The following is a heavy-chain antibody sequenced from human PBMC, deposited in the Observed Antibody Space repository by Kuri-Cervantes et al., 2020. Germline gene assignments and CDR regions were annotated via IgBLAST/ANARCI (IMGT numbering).Heavy chain of an antibody. J-gene: IGHJ6*02. CDR2: MNPNSGNT. CDR3: ARVSGYSYGLDGMDV. Sequence: ASVKVSCKASGYTFTSYDINWVRQATGQGLEWMGWMNPNSGNTGYAQKFQGRVTMTRNTSISTAYMELSSLRSEDTAAYYCARVSGYSYGLDGMDVWGQGTTVTVSS. CDR1: GYTFTSYD. V-gene: IGHV1-8*01. D-gene: IGHD5-18*01.